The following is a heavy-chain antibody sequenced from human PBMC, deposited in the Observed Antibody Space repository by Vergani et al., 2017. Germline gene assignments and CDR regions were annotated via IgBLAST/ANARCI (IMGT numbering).Heavy chain of an antibody. CDR3: AKDRSFNLVEPFDY. J-gene: IGHJ4*02. CDR1: GFTFSLYS. Sequence: QIHLLEAGGGVVQPGESLRLSCAASGFTFSLYSMHWVRQAPGKGLEWVAFISHDGRNERSLDSVKGRSSISRDTSKNTLYLEMHNLTPEDTAVYYCAKDRSFNLVEPFDYWGQGTLVTVSS. D-gene: IGHD3-16*02. CDR2: ISHDGRNE. V-gene: IGHV3-30*18.